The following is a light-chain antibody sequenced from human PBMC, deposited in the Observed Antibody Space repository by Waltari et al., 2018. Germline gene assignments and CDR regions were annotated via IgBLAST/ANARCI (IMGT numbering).Light chain of an antibody. CDR1: SPNIRADYG. V-gene: IGLV1-40*01. Sequence: QSVLTPPPSVSGAPGQTVPISRTGSSPNIRADYGVHWSQPLPGTAPKLLIDNGANRPSGVPDRFSGSRSGTSASLAITGLQAEDEADYFCHSYDRSLDGVVFGGGTKLTVL. J-gene: IGLJ2*01. CDR2: NGA. CDR3: HSYDRSLDGVV.